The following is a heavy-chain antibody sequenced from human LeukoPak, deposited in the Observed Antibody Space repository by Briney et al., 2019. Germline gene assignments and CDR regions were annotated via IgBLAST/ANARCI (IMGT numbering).Heavy chain of an antibody. Sequence: GGSLRLSCGVSGVTISGYAMTWGRQAPGKGLEWVSSISGNGGHSAYYGDSVKGRFTISRDDSKNTLYLQMNSLRAEDTAVYFCANALGIWGQGALVTVSS. CDR2: ISGNGGHSA. CDR1: GVTISGYA. V-gene: IGHV3-23*01. CDR3: ANALGI. J-gene: IGHJ4*02. D-gene: IGHD7-27*01.